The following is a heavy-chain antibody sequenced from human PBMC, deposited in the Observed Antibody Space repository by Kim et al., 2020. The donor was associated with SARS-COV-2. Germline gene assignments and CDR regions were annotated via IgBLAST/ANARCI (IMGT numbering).Heavy chain of an antibody. CDR2: INHSGST. CDR3: ARGSERWWQNSNAFDI. J-gene: IGHJ3*02. D-gene: IGHD2-15*01. Sequence: SETLSLTCAVYGGSFSGYYWSWIRQPPGKGLEWIGEINHSGSTNYNPSLKSRVTISVDTSKNQFSLKLSSVTAADTAVYYCARGSERWWQNSNAFDIWGQGTMVTVSS. V-gene: IGHV4-34*01. CDR1: GGSFSGYY.